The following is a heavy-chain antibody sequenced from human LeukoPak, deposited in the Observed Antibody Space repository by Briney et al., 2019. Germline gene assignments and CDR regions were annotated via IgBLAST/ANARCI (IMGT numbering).Heavy chain of an antibody. CDR1: GFTFSDYY. J-gene: IGHJ6*02. CDR2: ISSSSSYT. V-gene: IGHV3-11*06. D-gene: IGHD2-2*01. Sequence: PGGSLRLSCAASGFTFSDYYMSWIRQAPGKGLEWVSYISSSSSYTNYADSVKGRFTISRDNAKNSLYLQMNSLRAEDTAVYYCARWRQGYCSSTSCAQPYYGMDVWGQGTTVTVSS. CDR3: ARWRQGYCSSTSCAQPYYGMDV.